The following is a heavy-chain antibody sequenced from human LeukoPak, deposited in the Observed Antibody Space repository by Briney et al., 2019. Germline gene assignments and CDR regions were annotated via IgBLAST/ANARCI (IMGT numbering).Heavy chain of an antibody. J-gene: IGHJ4*01. CDR3: AKDPYVCGDYVPDY. V-gene: IGHV3-30*18. Sequence: GSLRRSCAASGLTFSSYGMHWVGQAPGKGLGWVAVISYDGSNKYYADSVKGRFTISRDNSKNTLYLQMNSLRAEDTAVYHCAKDPYVCGDYVPDYWGHGTLVTVSS. CDR1: GLTFSSYG. CDR2: ISYDGSNK. D-gene: IGHD4-17*01.